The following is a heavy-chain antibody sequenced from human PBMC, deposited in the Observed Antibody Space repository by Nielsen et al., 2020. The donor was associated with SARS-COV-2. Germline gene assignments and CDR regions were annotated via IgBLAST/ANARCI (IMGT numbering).Heavy chain of an antibody. V-gene: IGHV4-34*01. J-gene: IGHJ4*02. CDR2: INHSGST. CDR3: ARGTGYSSSPCFDY. D-gene: IGHD6-13*01. CDR1: GGSFSGYY. Sequence: SETLSLTCAVYGGSFSGYYWSWIRQPPGKGLEWIGEINHSGSTNYNQSLKSRVTISVDTSKNQFSLNLSSVTAADTAVYYCARGTGYSSSPCFDYWGQGTLVIVSS.